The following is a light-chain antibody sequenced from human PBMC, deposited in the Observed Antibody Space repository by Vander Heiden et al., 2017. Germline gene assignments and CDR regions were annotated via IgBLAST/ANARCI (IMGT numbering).Light chain of an antibody. J-gene: IGLJ2*01. CDR3: QTWGTGSQV. V-gene: IGLV4-69*01. CDR1: SEHTDYS. CDR2: IYSDGED. Sequence: YASASLGASVTLTCTLSSEHTDYSAACRQRRPGKGPRLLMRIYSDGEDYKGDGIPDRFSGSSSGAERYLTISSLQPEDEADYYCQTWGTGSQVFGGGTKLTVL.